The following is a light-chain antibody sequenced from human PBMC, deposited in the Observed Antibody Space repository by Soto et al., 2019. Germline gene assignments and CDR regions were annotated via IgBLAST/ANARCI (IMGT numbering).Light chain of an antibody. CDR1: QSFRSNY. Sequence: EIVLTQSPGTLSLSPGERATLSCRASQSFRSNYLAWYQQRPGQAPRLLIYGVSSRASGIPDRFSGSVSGTDFTLNISRLEPEDSAVYYFQQYDRIPGFTFGGGTKVEI. CDR2: GVS. V-gene: IGKV3-20*01. J-gene: IGKJ4*01. CDR3: QQYDRIPGFT.